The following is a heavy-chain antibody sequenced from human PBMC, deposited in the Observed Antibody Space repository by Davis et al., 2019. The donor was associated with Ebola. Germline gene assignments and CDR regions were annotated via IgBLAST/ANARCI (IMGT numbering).Heavy chain of an antibody. CDR3: ARGQRFGSGLYFDS. V-gene: IGHV3-23*01. CDR1: GLTFTNTW. Sequence: GESLKISCDVSGLTFTNTWMNWVRQAPGKGLEWVSSISGTGFTTHYADSVKGRFTISRDDSRNMLYLQMNSLRADDTAMYYCARGQRFGSGLYFDSWGRGTLVSVSS. D-gene: IGHD3-10*01. CDR2: ISGTGFTT. J-gene: IGHJ4*01.